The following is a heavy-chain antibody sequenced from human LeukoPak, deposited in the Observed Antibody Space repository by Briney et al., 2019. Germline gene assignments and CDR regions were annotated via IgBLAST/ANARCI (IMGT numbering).Heavy chain of an antibody. J-gene: IGHJ6*02. Sequence: GGSLRLSCAASGLTFSSYSMNWVRQAPGKGLEWVSSISSSSSYIYYADSVKGRFTISRDNAKNSLYLQMNSLRAEDTAVYYCARAPGYCSSTSCYLSYGMDVWGQGTTVTVSS. D-gene: IGHD2-2*01. CDR3: ARAPGYCSSTSCYLSYGMDV. V-gene: IGHV3-21*01. CDR1: GLTFSSYS. CDR2: ISSSSSYI.